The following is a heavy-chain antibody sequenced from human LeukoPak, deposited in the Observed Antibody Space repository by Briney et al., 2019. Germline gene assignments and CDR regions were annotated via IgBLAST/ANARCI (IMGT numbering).Heavy chain of an antibody. Sequence: SVKVSCKASGGTFSSYAISWVRQAPGQGLEWMGGIIPIIGTANYAQKFQGRVTITADESTSTAYMELSSLRSEDTAVYYCARSPGRYDFWSGYPIWFDRWGQGTLVTVSS. V-gene: IGHV1-69*13. J-gene: IGHJ5*02. D-gene: IGHD3-3*01. CDR2: IIPIIGTA. CDR1: GGTFSSYA. CDR3: ARSPGRYDFWSGYPIWFDR.